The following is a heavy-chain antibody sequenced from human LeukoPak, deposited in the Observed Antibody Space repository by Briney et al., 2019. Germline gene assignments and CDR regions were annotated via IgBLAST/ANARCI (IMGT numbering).Heavy chain of an antibody. CDR3: AKVRSVAGTLDFFDS. D-gene: IGHD6-19*01. J-gene: IGHJ4*01. CDR2: ITGNGGST. V-gene: IGHV3-43*02. Sequence: GGSLRLSCAASGFTFGDHDMHWVRQAPGKGLEWVSLITGNGGSTYYADSVKGRFAISRDNRKNSLYLQMDGLRTEDTALYYCAKVRSVAGTLDFFDSWGHGTLVTVSS. CDR1: GFTFGDHD.